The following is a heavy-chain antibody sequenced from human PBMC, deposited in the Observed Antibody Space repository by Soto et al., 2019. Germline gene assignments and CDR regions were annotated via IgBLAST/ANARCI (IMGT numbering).Heavy chain of an antibody. CDR2: INPSGGNT. CDR3: ARDFRSYYYDRSGYDY. V-gene: IGHV1-46*01. D-gene: IGHD3-22*01. J-gene: IGHJ4*02. CDR1: GYTFTSYY. Sequence: ASVKVSCKASGYTFTSYYMHWVRQAPGQGLEWMGIINPSGGNTKYSQKFQGRVTITRDTSASTAYMELSSLRSEDTAVYYCARDFRSYYYDRSGYDYWGQGTLVTVSS.